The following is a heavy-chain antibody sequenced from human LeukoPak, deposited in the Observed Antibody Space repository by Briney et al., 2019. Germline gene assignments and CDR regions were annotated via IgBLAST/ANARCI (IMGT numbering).Heavy chain of an antibody. Sequence: GGSLRLSCAASGFTFSSYSMNWVRQAPGKGLEWVSYISSSSSTIYYADSVKGRFTISRDNAKNSLYLQMNSLRAEDTAVYYCATFRARAFDIWGQGTVVTVSS. CDR1: GFTFSSYS. CDR3: ATFRARAFDI. J-gene: IGHJ3*02. CDR2: ISSSSSTI. V-gene: IGHV3-48*01.